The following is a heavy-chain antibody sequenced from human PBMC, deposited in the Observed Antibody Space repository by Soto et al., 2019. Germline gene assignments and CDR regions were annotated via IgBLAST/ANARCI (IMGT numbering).Heavy chain of an antibody. D-gene: IGHD3-10*01. Sequence: QVQLQQWGAGLLKPSETLSLTCAVYGGSFSGYYWSWISQPPGKGLEWIGELNHSGSTNYNPSIKSRVTISVDPSKNQCSLKLSSVTAADTAVYYCARGNGDRPKYCFDYGGQGTLVTVCS. CDR2: LNHSGST. J-gene: IGHJ4*02. CDR1: GGSFSGYY. CDR3: ARGNGDRPKYCFDY. V-gene: IGHV4-34*01.